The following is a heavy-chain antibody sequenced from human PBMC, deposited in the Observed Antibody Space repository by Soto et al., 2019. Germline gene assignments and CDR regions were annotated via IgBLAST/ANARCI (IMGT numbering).Heavy chain of an antibody. V-gene: IGHV1-2*04. CDR3: ARSGVVDMITFGGVQLSLPFDY. Sequence: ASVKVSCKASGYTFTGYYMHWVRQAPGQGLEWMGWINPNSGGTNYAQKFQGWVTMTRDTSISTAYMELSRLRSGDTAVYYCARSGVVDMITFGGVQLSLPFDYWGQGTLVTVSS. CDR2: INPNSGGT. D-gene: IGHD3-16*01. CDR1: GYTFTGYY. J-gene: IGHJ4*02.